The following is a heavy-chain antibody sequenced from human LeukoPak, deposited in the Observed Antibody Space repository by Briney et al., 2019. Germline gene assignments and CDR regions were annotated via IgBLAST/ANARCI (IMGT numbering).Heavy chain of an antibody. CDR1: GFTFSSYA. V-gene: IGHV3-23*01. CDR3: AKDPTYYDFWSGYSAVPYYFDY. CDR2: ISGNGGST. D-gene: IGHD3-3*01. Sequence: GGSLRLSCAASGFTFSSYAMSWVRQAPGKGLEWVSAISGNGGSTYYADSVKGRFTISRDNSKNTLYLQMNSLRAEDTAVYYCAKDPTYYDFWSGYSAVPYYFDYWGQGTLVTVSS. J-gene: IGHJ4*02.